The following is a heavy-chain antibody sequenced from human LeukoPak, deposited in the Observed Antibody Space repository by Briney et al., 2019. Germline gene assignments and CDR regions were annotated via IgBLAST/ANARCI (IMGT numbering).Heavy chain of an antibody. V-gene: IGHV4-59*01. D-gene: IGHD4-17*01. CDR3: AKGGARVTICDY. J-gene: IGHJ4*02. CDR2: IYYSGST. CDR1: RGSISSYY. Sequence: SETLSLTCTVSRGSISSYYWSWIRQPPGKGLEWIGYIYYSGSTNYNPSLKSRVTISVDTSKNQFSLKLSSVTAADTAVYYCAKGGARVTICDYWGQGTLVTVSS.